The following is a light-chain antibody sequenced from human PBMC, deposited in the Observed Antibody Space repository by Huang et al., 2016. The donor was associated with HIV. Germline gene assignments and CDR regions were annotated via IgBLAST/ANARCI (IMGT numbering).Light chain of an antibody. CDR2: SAS. Sequence: DILLTQSPSSLSASVGDRVTITCRASQNINTYLNWYQQKPGKAPNLLIHSASTLQTGGPSRCSGSGAETDFTLTVNSLQPEDAATYYCQQDYSAVITFGQGTRL. CDR3: QQDYSAVIT. CDR1: QNINTY. V-gene: IGKV1-39*01. J-gene: IGKJ5*01.